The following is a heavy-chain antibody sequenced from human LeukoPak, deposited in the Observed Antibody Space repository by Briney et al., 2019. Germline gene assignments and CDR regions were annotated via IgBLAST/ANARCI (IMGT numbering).Heavy chain of an antibody. Sequence: PGGSLRLSCAASGFTVSSNYMSWVRQAPGKGLEWVSAIYSGGSTYYADSVKGRLSCARQNSKTTPCPQMNSLRGEDTAVYYGARYLYGLDAFDIWGQGTMVTVSS. CDR1: GFTVSSNY. CDR2: IYSGGST. D-gene: IGHD4-17*01. CDR3: ARYLYGLDAFDI. J-gene: IGHJ3*02. V-gene: IGHV3-66*01.